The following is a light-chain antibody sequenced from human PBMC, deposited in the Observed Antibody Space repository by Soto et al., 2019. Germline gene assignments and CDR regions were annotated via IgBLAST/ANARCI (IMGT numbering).Light chain of an antibody. V-gene: IGLV2-14*03. Sequence: QSVLTQPASVSGSPGQSITISCTGTSSDVGGYNYVSWYQLHPGEAPKVLIYDVNSRPSGVSNRFSGSRSGNTASLTISGLEAEDEAHYYCCSHTTGSTSYVFGTGTKVTVL. J-gene: IGLJ1*01. CDR1: SSDVGGYNY. CDR2: DVN. CDR3: CSHTTGSTSYV.